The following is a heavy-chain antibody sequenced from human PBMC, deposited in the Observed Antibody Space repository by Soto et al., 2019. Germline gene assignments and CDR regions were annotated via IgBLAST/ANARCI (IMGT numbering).Heavy chain of an antibody. V-gene: IGHV3-13*01. CDR1: GFTFSSYD. Sequence: GGSLRLSCAASGFTFSSYDMHWVRQATGKGLEWVSAIGTAGDTYYPGSVKGRFTISRENAKNSLYLQMNSLRAEDTAVYYCARGRVLWFGDHNRDYYGMDVWGQGTTVTVSS. J-gene: IGHJ6*02. CDR2: IGTAGDT. D-gene: IGHD3-10*01. CDR3: ARGRVLWFGDHNRDYYGMDV.